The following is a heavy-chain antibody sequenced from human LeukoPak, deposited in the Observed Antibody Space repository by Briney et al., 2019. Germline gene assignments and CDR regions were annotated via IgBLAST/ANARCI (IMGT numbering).Heavy chain of an antibody. CDR3: VRDPSGSGFAFDS. J-gene: IGHJ4*02. CDR1: GFTFSSYG. Sequence: GGSLRLSCAASGFTFSSYGMHWVRQAPGKGLEWVAVIWYDGSNKHYADSVKGRFTISRDNSEDTLYLQMNSLRAEDTAVYYCVRDPSGSGFAFDSWGQGALVTVSS. CDR2: IWYDGSNK. V-gene: IGHV3-33*01. D-gene: IGHD1-1*01.